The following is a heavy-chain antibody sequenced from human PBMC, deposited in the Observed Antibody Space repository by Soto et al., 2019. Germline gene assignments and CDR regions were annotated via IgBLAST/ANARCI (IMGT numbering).Heavy chain of an antibody. Sequence: PSETLSLTCTVSGGSISSYYWSWIRQPPGKGLEWIGYIYYSGSTNYNPSLKSRVTISVDTSKNQFPLKLSSVTAADTAVYYCARTHLPKPNVGGYAFDYWGQGTLVPVSS. CDR1: GGSISSYY. CDR3: ARTHLPKPNVGGYAFDY. D-gene: IGHD6-25*01. J-gene: IGHJ4*02. V-gene: IGHV4-59*01. CDR2: IYYSGST.